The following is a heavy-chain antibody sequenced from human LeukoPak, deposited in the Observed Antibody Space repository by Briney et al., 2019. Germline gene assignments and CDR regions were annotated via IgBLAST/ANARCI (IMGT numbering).Heavy chain of an antibody. V-gene: IGHV1-2*02. CDR2: INPNSGGT. CDR3: ARNRGGWLLVDY. Sequence: GASVKVSCKASSYTFTNYAFTWVRQAPGQGLEWMGWINPNSGGTNYAQKFQGRVTMTRDTSISTAYMELSRLRSDDTAVYYCARNRGGWLLVDYWGQGTLVTVSS. CDR1: SYTFTNYA. D-gene: IGHD5-12*01. J-gene: IGHJ4*02.